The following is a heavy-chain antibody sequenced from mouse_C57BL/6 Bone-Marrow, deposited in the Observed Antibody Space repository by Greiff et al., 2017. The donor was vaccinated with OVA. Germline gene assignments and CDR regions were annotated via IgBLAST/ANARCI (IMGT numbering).Heavy chain of an antibody. CDR1: GSTFTAYG. D-gene: IGHD4-1*01. Sequence: QVQLQQPGAELVKPGASVKLSCKASGSTFTAYGIHWVKQRPGKGLEWIGRFHPNIGSTNYNERFKSKAPLTVDKSSSTAYMQLSSLTSEDSAVYYCAHRRLGRFAYWGQGTLVTVSA. CDR3: AHRRLGRFAY. V-gene: IGHV1-64*01. CDR2: FHPNIGST. J-gene: IGHJ3*01.